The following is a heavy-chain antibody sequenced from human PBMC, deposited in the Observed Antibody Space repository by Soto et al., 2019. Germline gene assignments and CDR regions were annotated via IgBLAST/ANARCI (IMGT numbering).Heavy chain of an antibody. V-gene: IGHV4-31*03. J-gene: IGHJ4*02. CDR2: IYYSGST. D-gene: IGHD7-27*01. CDR1: GGSIRRSDYY. CDR3: ARLESVTRSLGYFDY. Sequence: QLQLQESGPGLVKPSQTLSLTCTVSGGSIRRSDYYWSWVRQLPGRVLEWIAYIYYSGSTFYNPSLMSRLAISVDTSRNQFSLSLTSVTAADTAVYYCARLESVTRSLGYFDYWGQGIRVTVTS.